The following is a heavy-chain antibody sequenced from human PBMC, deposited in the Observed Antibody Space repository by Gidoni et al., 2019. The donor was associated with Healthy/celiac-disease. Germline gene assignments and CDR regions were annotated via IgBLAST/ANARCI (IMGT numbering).Heavy chain of an antibody. Sequence: QVQLVQSGAEVKKPGASVKVSCTASGYTFTGYYMHWVRQAPGQGLEWMGGINPNSGGTNYAQKFQGWVTMTRDTSISTAYMELSRLRSDDTAVYYCARGSPTFGGVEFDYWGQGTLVTVSS. D-gene: IGHD3-16*01. CDR1: GYTFTGYY. J-gene: IGHJ4*02. CDR3: ARGSPTFGGVEFDY. CDR2: INPNSGGT. V-gene: IGHV1-2*04.